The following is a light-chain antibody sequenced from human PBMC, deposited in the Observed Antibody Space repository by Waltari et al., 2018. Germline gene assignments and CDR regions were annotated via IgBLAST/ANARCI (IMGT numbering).Light chain of an antibody. J-gene: IGLJ3*02. CDR2: DVN. V-gene: IGLV2-14*03. CDR3: SSFTRTNSWV. CDR1: SSDVGGYNY. Sequence: HSALAQPASVSGSPRQSITISCTGTSSDVGGYNYVSWYQQHPGKAPRLMIYDVNNRPSGVANRFSGSKSGNTASLTISGLQAEDEADYYCSSFTRTNSWVFGGGTKLTVL.